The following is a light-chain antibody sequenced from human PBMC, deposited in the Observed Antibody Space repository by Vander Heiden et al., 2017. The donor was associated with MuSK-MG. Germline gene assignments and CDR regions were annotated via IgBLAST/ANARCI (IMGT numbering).Light chain of an antibody. V-gene: IGKV2-28*01. J-gene: IGKJ2*01. CDR1: QSRLYSNGYNY. CDR2: VAS. CDR3: RQALQTPRT. Sequence: IVMTHSPLSLPVTPGEPASISCRSSQSRLYSNGYNYLDWYLQKPGQSPQLLIYVASTRAAGVPDRFSGSGSGTDFTLKISSVEAEDVGVYYCRQALQTPRTFGQGTKVEIK.